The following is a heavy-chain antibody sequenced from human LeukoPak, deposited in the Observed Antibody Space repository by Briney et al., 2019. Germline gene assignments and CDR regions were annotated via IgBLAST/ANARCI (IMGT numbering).Heavy chain of an antibody. CDR2: IYTSGST. J-gene: IGHJ4*02. D-gene: IGHD3-10*01. Sequence: SETLSLTCTVSGGSISSYYWSWIRQPAGKGLEWIGRIYTSGSTNYNPSLKSRVTISVDTSKNQFFLKLSSVTAADTAMYYCARLRYYGSGSCRFDYWGQGTLVTVSS. CDR3: ARLRYYGSGSCRFDY. CDR1: GGSISSYY. V-gene: IGHV4-4*07.